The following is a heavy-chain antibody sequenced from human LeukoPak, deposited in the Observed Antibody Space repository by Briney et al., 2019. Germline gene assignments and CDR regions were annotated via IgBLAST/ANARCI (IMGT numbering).Heavy chain of an antibody. CDR1: GFTFSSYA. D-gene: IGHD2-15*01. Sequence: GGSLRLSCAASGFTFSSYAMTWVRQAPGKGLEWVSTVSSGGVGIYYADSVKGRFTISRDNSMHTLYLQMNSLRADDTAVYYCAKEVDLGYCSGSCLPTIDYWGQGTLVTVSS. CDR2: VSSGGVGI. J-gene: IGHJ4*02. V-gene: IGHV3-23*01. CDR3: AKEVDLGYCSGSCLPTIDY.